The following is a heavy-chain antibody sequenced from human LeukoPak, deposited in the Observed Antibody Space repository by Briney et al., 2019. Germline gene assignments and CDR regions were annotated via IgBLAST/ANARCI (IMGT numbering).Heavy chain of an antibody. J-gene: IGHJ4*02. CDR3: ASSGWYATYYFDY. CDR1: GFTFSSYA. D-gene: IGHD6-19*01. CDR2: ISYDGSNK. Sequence: GGSLRLSCAASGFTFSSYAMHWVRQAPGKGLEWVAVISYDGSNKYYADSVKGRFTISRDNSKNTLYLQMNSLRAEDTAVYYCASSGWYATYYFDYRGQGTLVTVSS. V-gene: IGHV3-30*14.